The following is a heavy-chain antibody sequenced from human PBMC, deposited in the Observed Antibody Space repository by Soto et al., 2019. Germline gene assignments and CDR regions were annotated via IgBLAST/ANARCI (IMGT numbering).Heavy chain of an antibody. CDR3: ARGVVVVAATPGDYYYGMDV. V-gene: IGHV3-7*04. CDR1: GFTFSSYW. D-gene: IGHD2-15*01. J-gene: IGHJ6*02. Sequence: GGSLRLSCAASGFTFSSYWMSWVRQAPGKGLEWVANIKQDGSEKYYVDSVKGRFTISRDNAKNSLYLQMNSRRAEDTAVYCCARGVVVVAATPGDYYYGMDVWGQGTTVTVSS. CDR2: IKQDGSEK.